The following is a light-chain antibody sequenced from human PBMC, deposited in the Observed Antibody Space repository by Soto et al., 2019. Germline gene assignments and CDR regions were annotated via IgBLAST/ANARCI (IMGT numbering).Light chain of an antibody. CDR3: QQYSSTPHT. CDR1: QSVSRSY. V-gene: IGKV3-20*01. Sequence: EIVLTQSPGTLSLSPGQRATLSCRASQSVSRSYLAWYQHKRGQAPRLLMFGTGSRATGIPDRFSGTGSGTDFTLIINRLEPEDFAVYYCQQYSSTPHTFCQGTKLEIK. J-gene: IGKJ2*01. CDR2: GTG.